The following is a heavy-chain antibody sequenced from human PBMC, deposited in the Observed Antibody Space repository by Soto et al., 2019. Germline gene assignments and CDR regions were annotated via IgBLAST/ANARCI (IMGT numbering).Heavy chain of an antibody. CDR2: ITGGGRPI. CDR1: GFTFSTFS. CDR3: ARDLVWAFDS. D-gene: IGHD6-6*01. V-gene: IGHV3-48*02. Sequence: EVQLVESGGGSVQPGGSLRLSCAASGFTFSTFSMNWVRQAPGRGLEWISYITGGGRPISYADSVKGRFTISRDNAKNSLYLQMDSLTDEDTAVYYCARDLVWAFDSWGKGTLVTVSS. J-gene: IGHJ4*02.